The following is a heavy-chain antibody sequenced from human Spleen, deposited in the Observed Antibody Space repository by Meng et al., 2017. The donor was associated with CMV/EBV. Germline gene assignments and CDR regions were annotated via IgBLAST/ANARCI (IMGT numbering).Heavy chain of an antibody. V-gene: IGHV3-11*01. CDR2: ITSRGTGT. Sequence: GGSLRLSCAASESIFSDYYMTWIRQAPGKGLEWISYITSRGTGTIYADSVKGRFTIPVDSATNSLYLQMSRLRAEDTAVYYCARIVVVIPGAISYGMDVWGQGTTVTVSS. CDR1: ESIFSDYY. J-gene: IGHJ6*02. D-gene: IGHD2-2*01. CDR3: ARIVVVIPGAISYGMDV.